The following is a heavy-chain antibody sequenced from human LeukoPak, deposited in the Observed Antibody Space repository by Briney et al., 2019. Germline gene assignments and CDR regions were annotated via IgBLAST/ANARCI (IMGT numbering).Heavy chain of an antibody. D-gene: IGHD4-11*01. CDR3: ARGQHRVTYSDDAFDI. J-gene: IGHJ3*02. CDR1: GFTFSSYA. V-gene: IGHV3-30-3*01. CDR2: ISYAGSNK. Sequence: GGSLRLSCAPSGFTFSSYAMHWVRQAPGKGLEWVAVISYAGSNKLYADSVRGRVTISRDNSKNTLYLQMNSLRAEDTAVYYCARGQHRVTYSDDAFDIWGQGTMVTVSS.